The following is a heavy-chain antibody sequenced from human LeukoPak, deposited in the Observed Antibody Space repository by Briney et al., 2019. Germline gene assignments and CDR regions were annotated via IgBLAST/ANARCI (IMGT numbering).Heavy chain of an antibody. D-gene: IGHD6-19*01. J-gene: IGHJ4*02. CDR2: IYTSGST. CDR3: AKAKSGWHLFDY. CDR1: GGSISTDY. Sequence: SETLSLTCTVSGGSISTDYWTWIRQPAGKGLEWIRLIYTSGSTNYNPSLKSRVTMSVDTSKNQFSLKLTSVTAEDTAVYYCAKAKSGWHLFDYWGQGTLVTVSS. V-gene: IGHV4-4*07.